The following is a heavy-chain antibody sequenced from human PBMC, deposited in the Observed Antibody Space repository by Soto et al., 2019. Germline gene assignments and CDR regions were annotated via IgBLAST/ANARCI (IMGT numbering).Heavy chain of an antibody. CDR1: GFTFSDYG. Sequence: QVQLVESGGSVVQPGRSLRLSCAVSGFTFSDYGMHWVRQAPGKGLEWLAVISLDGSNKDYADSVKGRFTISRDNSKNTLYLQMNSLRAEDTAVYFCAKDGGDGNDFDCWGQGTLVTVSS. CDR3: AKDGGDGNDFDC. D-gene: IGHD1-1*01. J-gene: IGHJ4*02. CDR2: ISLDGSNK. V-gene: IGHV3-30*18.